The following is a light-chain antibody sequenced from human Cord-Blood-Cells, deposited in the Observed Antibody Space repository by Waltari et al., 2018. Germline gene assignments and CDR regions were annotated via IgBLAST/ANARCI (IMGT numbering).Light chain of an antibody. V-gene: IGLV1-40*01. CDR3: QSYDSSLSVYVV. CDR1: SSHIGAGYD. Sequence: QSVLTQPPSVSGAPGQRVTISCPGRSSHIGAGYDVHWYQQLPGTAPKLLIYGNSNRPSGVPDRFSGSKSGTSASLAITGLQAEDEADYYCQSYDSSLSVYVVFGGGTKLTVL. CDR2: GNS. J-gene: IGLJ2*01.